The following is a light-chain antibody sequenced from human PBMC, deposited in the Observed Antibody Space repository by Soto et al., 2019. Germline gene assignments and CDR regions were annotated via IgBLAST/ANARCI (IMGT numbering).Light chain of an antibody. Sequence: DIPMTQSPSTLSAFVGDRVTITCRAGQGIGSWLAWYQQKPGKAPKILIYKASTLESGVPSRFSGSGSGTEFTLTISSLQPDDFATYYCQQYYRYPLTFGGGTKVEIK. CDR1: QGIGSW. V-gene: IGKV1-5*03. CDR2: KAS. CDR3: QQYYRYPLT. J-gene: IGKJ4*01.